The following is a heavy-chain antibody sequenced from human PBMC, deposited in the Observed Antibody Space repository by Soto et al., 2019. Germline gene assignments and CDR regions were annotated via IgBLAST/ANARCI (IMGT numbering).Heavy chain of an antibody. CDR3: ARVLSYYDSSNCDY. V-gene: IGHV1-69*06. Sequence: QVQLVQSGAEVKKPGSSVKVSCKASGGTFGSYAISWVRQAPGQGLEWMGGIIPMYGSTDYAQKFQGRVTITADKSTSTAYKEVSSLRSEDTAVYYCARVLSYYDSSNCDYWGQGTLVTVSS. J-gene: IGHJ4*02. CDR1: GGTFGSYA. D-gene: IGHD3-22*01. CDR2: IIPMYGST.